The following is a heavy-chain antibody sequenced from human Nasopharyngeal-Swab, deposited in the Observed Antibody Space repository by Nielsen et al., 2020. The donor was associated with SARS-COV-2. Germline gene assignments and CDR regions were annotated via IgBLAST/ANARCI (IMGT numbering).Heavy chain of an antibody. D-gene: IGHD3-22*01. CDR2: ISWNSGSI. V-gene: IGHV3-9*01. CDR3: ARDQWFSYYDRYAVGYYYYGMDV. Sequence: LKISCAASGFTLDDYAFHWVRQAPGKGVEWVSGISWNSGSIGYADSVKGRFTISRDNAKNSLYLQMNSLRAEDTAVYYCARDQWFSYYDRYAVGYYYYGMDVWGQGTTVTVSS. J-gene: IGHJ6*02. CDR1: GFTLDDYA.